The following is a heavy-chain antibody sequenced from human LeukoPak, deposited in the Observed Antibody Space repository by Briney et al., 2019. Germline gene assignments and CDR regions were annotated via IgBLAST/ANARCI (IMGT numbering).Heavy chain of an antibody. CDR2: FYHTGST. CDR1: GGPITTYY. D-gene: IGHD6-13*01. Sequence: SETLSLTCTVSGGPITTYYWTWIRQTPDKGLQFIGSFYHTGSTNYNPSLESAVTISGDTSKNQISLELKSVTAADTAVYYCARVVAAAGNNWFDPWGQGTLVTVSS. J-gene: IGHJ5*02. V-gene: IGHV4-59*01. CDR3: ARVVAAAGNNWFDP.